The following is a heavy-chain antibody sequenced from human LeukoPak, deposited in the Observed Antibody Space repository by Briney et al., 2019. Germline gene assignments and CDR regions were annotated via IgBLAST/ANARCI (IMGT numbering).Heavy chain of an antibody. CDR1: GLTFSDYR. D-gene: IGHD2-2*01. J-gene: IGHJ4*02. CDR2: ISYDGSNK. CDR3: ASEPRYQLHIDY. V-gene: IGHV3-30*03. Sequence: PGGSLRLSCAVSGLTFSDYRMIWVRQAPGKGLEWVAVISYDGSNKYYADSVKGRFTISRDNSKNTLYLQMNSLRAEDTAVYYCASEPRYQLHIDYWGQGTLVTVSS.